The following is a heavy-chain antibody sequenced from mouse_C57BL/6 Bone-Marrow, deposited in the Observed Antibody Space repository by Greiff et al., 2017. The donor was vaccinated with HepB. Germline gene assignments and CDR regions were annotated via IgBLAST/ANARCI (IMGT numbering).Heavy chain of an antibody. Sequence: QVQLKQPGAELVRPGSSVKLSCKASGYTFTSYWMHWVKQRPKKGLEWIGNIDPSDSETHYNQKFKDKATLTVDKSTSTTYMQISSLTSEDCAVYKCARRGPYFGDWGKGTTLTVSS. CDR3: ARRGPYFGD. CDR1: GYTFTSYW. V-gene: IGHV1-52*01. J-gene: IGHJ2*01. CDR2: IDPSDSET.